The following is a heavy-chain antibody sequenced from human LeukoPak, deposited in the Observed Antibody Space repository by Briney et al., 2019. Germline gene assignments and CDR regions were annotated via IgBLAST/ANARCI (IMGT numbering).Heavy chain of an antibody. CDR2: IKRDGSDT. CDR3: ARDANYYDSRGENYFNY. Sequence: GRSLRLSCAASGFAFSSYWMSWVRQAPGKGLEWVANIKRDGSDTSYVDSVKGRFTISRDNAKNSLFLQLNSLRAEDTAVYYCARDANYYDSRGENYFNYWGQGTLVTVSS. D-gene: IGHD3-22*01. CDR1: GFAFSSYW. J-gene: IGHJ4*02. V-gene: IGHV3-7*01.